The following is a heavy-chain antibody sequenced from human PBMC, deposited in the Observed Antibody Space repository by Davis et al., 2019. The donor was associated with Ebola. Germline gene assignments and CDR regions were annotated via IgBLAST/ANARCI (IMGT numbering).Heavy chain of an antibody. J-gene: IGHJ6*02. Sequence: PGGSLRLSCAASGFTFSSYGMHWVRQAPGKGLEWVAVISYDGSNKYYADSVKGRFTISRDNSKNTLYLQMNSLRAEDTAVYYCAIDSGSRIAGRYYYYGMDVWGQGTTVTVSS. V-gene: IGHV3-30*03. CDR2: ISYDGSNK. CDR1: GFTFSSYG. CDR3: AIDSGSRIAGRYYYYGMDV. D-gene: IGHD6-13*01.